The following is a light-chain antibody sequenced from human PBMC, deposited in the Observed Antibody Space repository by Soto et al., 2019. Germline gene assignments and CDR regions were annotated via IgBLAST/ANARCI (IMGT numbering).Light chain of an antibody. CDR2: ELI. CDR3: NSYTSKSTGV. Sequence: QSALTQPASVSGSPGQSITISCTGTSSDVGGYNYVSWYQQHPGKAPKLIIYELINRPSGVSNRFSGSKSGNTASLTISGFQAEDEADYYCNSYTSKSTGVFGTGTKSPS. V-gene: IGLV2-14*01. J-gene: IGLJ1*01. CDR1: SSDVGGYNY.